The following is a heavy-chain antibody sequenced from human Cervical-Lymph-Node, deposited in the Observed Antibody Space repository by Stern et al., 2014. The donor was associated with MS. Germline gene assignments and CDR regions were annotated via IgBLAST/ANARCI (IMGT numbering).Heavy chain of an antibody. CDR1: GGSISSGGYS. Sequence: QLVQSGSGLVKPSQTLSLTCAVSGGSISSGGYSWSWIRQPPGKGLEWIGYIYHSGITYYNPSLKSRVTISVDRSKTQSSLKLSSVTAADTAVYYCARSSTVTPNAFDIWGQGTMVTVSS. CDR2: IYHSGIT. D-gene: IGHD4-17*01. V-gene: IGHV4-30-2*01. CDR3: ARSSTVTPNAFDI. J-gene: IGHJ3*02.